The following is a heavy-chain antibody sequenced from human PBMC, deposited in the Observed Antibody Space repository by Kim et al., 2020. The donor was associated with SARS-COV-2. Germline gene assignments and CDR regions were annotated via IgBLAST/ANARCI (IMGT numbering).Heavy chain of an antibody. V-gene: IGHV4-34*01. CDR1: GGSFSGYY. CDR3: ARASGSCSYYSTRRCYHYG. CDR2: INHSGST. D-gene: IGHD3-10*01. Sequence: SETLSLTCAVYGGSFSGYYWSWIRQPPGKGLEWIGEINHSGSTNYNPSLKSRVTISVDTSKNQFSLKLSSVTAADTAVYYCARASGSCSYYSTRRCYHYG. J-gene: IGHJ6*01.